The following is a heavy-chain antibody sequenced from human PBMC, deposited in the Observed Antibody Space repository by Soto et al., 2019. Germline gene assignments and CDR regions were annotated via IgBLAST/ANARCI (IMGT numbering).Heavy chain of an antibody. CDR2: IFYTGST. CDR1: GGPFSRGGYY. D-gene: IGHD5-18*01. J-gene: IGHJ4*02. Sequence: SSETLSLTCTVSGGPFSRGGYYWSWIRQHPGKGLECIGYIFYTGSTYYNPTLKSRVTISVDTSKNQFSLKLSSVTAADTAVYYCALDYCYSYGYTHDHWSQGTLVTVSS. V-gene: IGHV4-31*03. CDR3: ALDYCYSYGYTHDH.